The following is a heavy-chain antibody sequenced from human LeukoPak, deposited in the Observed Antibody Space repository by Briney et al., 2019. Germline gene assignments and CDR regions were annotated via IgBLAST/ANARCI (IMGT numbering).Heavy chain of an antibody. Sequence: GGSLRLSCAASGFTFSSYAMSWVRQAPGKGLEWVSAISGGGGSTYYADSVKGRFTISRDNSKNTLYLQMNSLRAEDTAVYYCAKGFWSGYYLFDYWGQGTLVTVSS. CDR3: AKGFWSGYYLFDY. CDR1: GFTFSSYA. J-gene: IGHJ4*02. CDR2: ISGGGGST. D-gene: IGHD3-3*01. V-gene: IGHV3-23*01.